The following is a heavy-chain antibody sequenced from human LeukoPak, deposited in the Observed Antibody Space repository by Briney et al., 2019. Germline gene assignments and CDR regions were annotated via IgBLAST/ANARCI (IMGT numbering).Heavy chain of an antibody. CDR1: GGSISSYY. V-gene: IGHV4-4*07. CDR2: IYTSGST. D-gene: IGHD2-15*01. CDR3: ARALYCSGGSCYSAWFDP. J-gene: IGHJ5*02. Sequence: SETLSLTCTVSGGSISSYYWSWIRQPAGKGLEWIGRIYTSGSTNYNPSLKSRVTMSVDTSKNQFSLKLSSVTAADTAVYYCARALYCSGGSCYSAWFDPWGQGTLVTVSS.